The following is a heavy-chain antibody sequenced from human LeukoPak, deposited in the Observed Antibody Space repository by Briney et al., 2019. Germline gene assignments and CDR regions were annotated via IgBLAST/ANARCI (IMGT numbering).Heavy chain of an antibody. CDR1: GGTFSSYA. V-gene: IGHV1-69*05. Sequence: GASVKVSCKASGGTFSSYAISWVGQAPGQGLEWMGGVIPIFGTANYAQKFQGRVTITTDESTSTAYMELSSLRSEDTAVYYCARVQSRRYYYYYMDVWGKGTTVTVSS. J-gene: IGHJ6*03. CDR3: ARVQSRRYYYYYMDV. CDR2: VIPIFGTA.